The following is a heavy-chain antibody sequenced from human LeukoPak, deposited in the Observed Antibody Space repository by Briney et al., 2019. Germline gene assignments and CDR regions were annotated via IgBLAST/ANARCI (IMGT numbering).Heavy chain of an antibody. V-gene: IGHV3-23*01. Sequence: GGSLRLSCAASGFTFSSYAMSWVRQAPGKGLEWVSGISGSGGSTYYADSVKGRFTISRDNSKNTLYLQMNSLRAEDTAVYYCARWVLAGYYFDYWGQGTLVTVSS. D-gene: IGHD3-3*02. CDR1: GFTFSSYA. CDR2: ISGSGGST. CDR3: ARWVLAGYYFDY. J-gene: IGHJ4*02.